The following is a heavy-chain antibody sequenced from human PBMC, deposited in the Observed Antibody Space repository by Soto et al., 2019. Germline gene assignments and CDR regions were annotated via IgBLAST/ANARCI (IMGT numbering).Heavy chain of an antibody. CDR1: GFTFTSSA. V-gene: IGHV1-58*01. Sequence: SVKVSCKASGFTFTSSAVQWVRQARGQRLEWIGWIVVGSGNTNYTQKFQERVTITRDMSTSTAYMELSSLRSEDTAVYYCAGDYGGNPPLIWGQGTMVTVSS. D-gene: IGHD4-17*01. CDR2: IVVGSGNT. CDR3: AGDYGGNPPLI. J-gene: IGHJ3*02.